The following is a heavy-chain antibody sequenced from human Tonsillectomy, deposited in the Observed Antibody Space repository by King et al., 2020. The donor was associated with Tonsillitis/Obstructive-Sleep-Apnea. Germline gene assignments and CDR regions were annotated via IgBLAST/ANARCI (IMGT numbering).Heavy chain of an antibody. CDR1: GFTFSSHG. D-gene: IGHD1-26*01. V-gene: IGHV3-30*18. J-gene: IGHJ4*02. CDR3: AKRELDYYFEY. Sequence: VQLVESGGGVVQPGRSLRLSCAASGFTFSSHGMHWVRQAPGKGLEWVAVISYDGSNKYYADSVKGRFTISRDNSKNTLYVQMNSLRAEDTAVYYCAKRELDYYFEYWGQGTLVTVSS. CDR2: ISYDGSNK.